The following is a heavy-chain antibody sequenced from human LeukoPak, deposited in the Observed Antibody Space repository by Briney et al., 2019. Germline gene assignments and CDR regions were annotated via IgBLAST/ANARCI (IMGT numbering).Heavy chain of an antibody. CDR1: GGSISSYY. V-gene: IGHV4-4*09. CDR2: IYSSGST. D-gene: IGHD6-19*01. Sequence: SETLSLTCTVSGGSISSYYWSWLRQPPGKGLEWIGYIYSSGSTNYNPSLESRVTISVDTSKNQFSLKLSSVTAADTAMYYCARYYGSGWYTGFDYWGQGILVTVSS. J-gene: IGHJ4*02. CDR3: ARYYGSGWYTGFDY.